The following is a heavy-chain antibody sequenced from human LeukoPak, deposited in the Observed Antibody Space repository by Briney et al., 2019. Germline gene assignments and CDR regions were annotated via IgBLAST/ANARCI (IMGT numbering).Heavy chain of an antibody. V-gene: IGHV3-7*01. D-gene: IGHD5-18*01. Sequence: SGGSLRLSCAASGFTFSNYWMSWVRQAPGKGLEWVANIKQDGSEKYYGDSVKGRFTIPRGNAKNSLYLQMNSLRAEDTAVYYCARKRGYNYGPFDYWGQGTLVTVSS. J-gene: IGHJ4*02. CDR2: IKQDGSEK. CDR3: ARKRGYNYGPFDY. CDR1: GFTFSNYW.